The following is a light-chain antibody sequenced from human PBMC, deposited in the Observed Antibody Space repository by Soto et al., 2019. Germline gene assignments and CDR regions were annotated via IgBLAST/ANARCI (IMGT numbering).Light chain of an antibody. V-gene: IGLV1-44*01. J-gene: IGLJ7*01. Sequence: QSVLTQPPSSSGTPGQRVTISCSGSSSNIESNTVTWYQQLPGTAPKLVIYSNYDRPSGVPDRFSGSTSGTSASLVIRGLQSEDEADYFCAAWDDNLNGYVFGGGTQMNVL. CDR1: SSNIESNT. CDR3: AAWDDNLNGYV. CDR2: SNY.